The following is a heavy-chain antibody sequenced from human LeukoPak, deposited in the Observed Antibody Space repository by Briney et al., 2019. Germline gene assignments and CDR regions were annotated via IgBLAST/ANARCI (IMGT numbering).Heavy chain of an antibody. CDR1: GFTFSSPW. CDR3: VRAVTYYYDSSGFNWFDP. CDR2: IKCDGSEK. Sequence: PGGSLRLSCAASGFTFSSPWMHWVCQAPEKGLEWVADIKCDGSEKYYVDSVKGRLTISRDNAKNSLYLQVNSLRAEDMTVYYCVRAVTYYYDSSGFNWFDPWGQGTLVTVSS. J-gene: IGHJ5*02. V-gene: IGHV3-52*01. D-gene: IGHD3-22*01.